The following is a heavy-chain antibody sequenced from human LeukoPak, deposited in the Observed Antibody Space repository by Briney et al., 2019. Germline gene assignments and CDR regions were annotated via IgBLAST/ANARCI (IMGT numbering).Heavy chain of an antibody. CDR1: GYTFTGYH. J-gene: IGHJ3*02. CDR3: ARSRGFYCSGGSCYSDAFDI. D-gene: IGHD2-15*01. Sequence: ASVKVSCKASGYTFTGYHMHWVRQAPGQGLEWMGWINPKSGVTNYAQKFQGRVTMTRDTSISTAYMELSRVKPDDTALYYCARSRGFYCSGGSCYSDAFDIWGQGTMVTVSS. CDR2: INPKSGVT. V-gene: IGHV1-2*02.